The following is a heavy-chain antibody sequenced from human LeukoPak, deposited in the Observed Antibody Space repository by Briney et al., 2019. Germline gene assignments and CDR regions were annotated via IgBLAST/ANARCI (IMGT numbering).Heavy chain of an antibody. V-gene: IGHV3-7*01. CDR2: IKQDGSEK. D-gene: IGHD2-15*01. J-gene: IGHJ6*03. CDR1: GFTFSSYW. Sequence: GGSLRLSCAASGFTFSSYWMSWVRQAPGKGLEWVANIKQDGSEKYYVDSVKGRFTISRDNAKSSLYLQTNSLRAEDTAVYYCARETRIVAPQTISYYYMDVWGKGTTVTVSS. CDR3: ARETRIVAPQTISYYYMDV.